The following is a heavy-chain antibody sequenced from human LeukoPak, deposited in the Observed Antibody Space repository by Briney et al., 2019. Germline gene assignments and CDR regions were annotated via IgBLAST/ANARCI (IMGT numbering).Heavy chain of an antibody. V-gene: IGHV3-53*01. Sequence: GGSLRLSCAASGFTFSNAWMSWVRQAPGKGLEWVSVIYSGGSTYYADSVKGRFTISRDNSKNTLYLQMNSLRAEDTAVYYCARLYSSSWYGDYWGQGTLVTVSS. CDR1: GFTFSNAW. CDR2: IYSGGST. J-gene: IGHJ4*02. D-gene: IGHD6-13*01. CDR3: ARLYSSSWYGDY.